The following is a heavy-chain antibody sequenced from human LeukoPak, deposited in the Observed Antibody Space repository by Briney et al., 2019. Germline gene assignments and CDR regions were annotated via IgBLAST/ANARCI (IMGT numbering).Heavy chain of an antibody. CDR2: ISSSSTYI. D-gene: IGHD2-21*02. CDR3: AREPHDFHEEDGFDI. Sequence: PGGSLRLXCAASGFSFSNYSMYWVRPAPGKGLESVSSISSSSTYIYYTESVKGRFTISRDNAKNSLFLQMNSLRAEDSAVYYCAREPHDFHEEDGFDIWGQGTLVTVSS. CDR1: GFSFSNYS. V-gene: IGHV3-21*01. J-gene: IGHJ3*02.